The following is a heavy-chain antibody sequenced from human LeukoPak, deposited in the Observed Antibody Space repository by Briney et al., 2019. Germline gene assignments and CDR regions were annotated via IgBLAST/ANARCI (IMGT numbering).Heavy chain of an antibody. J-gene: IGHJ4*02. V-gene: IGHV3-11*06. D-gene: IGHD2-8*02. CDR1: GFSFSDYY. CDR3: ARETLVPGDY. CDR2: ISSSSYDT. Sequence: GGSLRLSCAASGFSFSDYYMSWVRQAPGKGLEWVSYISSSSYDTNYADSVKGRFTISRDNAKNSLFLQMNSLRAEDTAVYYRARETLVPGDYWGQGTLVTVSS.